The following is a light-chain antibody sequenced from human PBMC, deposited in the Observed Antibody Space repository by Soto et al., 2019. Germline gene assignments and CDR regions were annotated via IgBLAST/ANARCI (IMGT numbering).Light chain of an antibody. Sequence: EIVLTQSPGTLSLSPGERATLSCRASQSVSSSFLAWYQQKPGQAPRLLIYGASSRATGIPDRFNGSGSGTDVTLTISRLEPEDFAVYYCQPYDNSPLTFGHGTKVEIK. CDR1: QSVSSSF. J-gene: IGKJ1*01. CDR3: QPYDNSPLT. CDR2: GAS. V-gene: IGKV3-20*01.